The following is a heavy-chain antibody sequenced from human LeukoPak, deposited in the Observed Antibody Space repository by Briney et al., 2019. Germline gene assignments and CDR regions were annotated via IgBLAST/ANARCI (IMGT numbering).Heavy chain of an antibody. CDR1: GFTLSTYV. J-gene: IGHJ4*02. D-gene: IGHD3-3*01. CDR2: ISVGAEYI. Sequence: GGSLTLSCAASGFTLSTYVMNWFRQAPGKGLEWVSTISVGAEYIFYADSVKGRFTISRDDSNNALYLQMHSLRAEDTALYYCASGPPFLKYFEYWGQGTLVTVSS. V-gene: IGHV3-23*01. CDR3: ASGPPFLKYFEY.